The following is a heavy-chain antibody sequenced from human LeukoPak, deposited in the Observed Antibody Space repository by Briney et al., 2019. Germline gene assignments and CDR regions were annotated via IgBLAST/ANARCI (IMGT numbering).Heavy chain of an antibody. CDR1: GFTFNDYA. V-gene: IGHV3-9*01. CDR2: INWNGGSL. CDR3: TKGAGNSDYYGPDY. J-gene: IGHJ4*02. D-gene: IGHD3-22*01. Sequence: GRSLRLSCTASGFTFNDYAMHWVRQAPGKGLEWVSGINWNGGSLGYADSVKGRFTISRDNAKNSLYLQMNSLEADDTAFYYCTKGAGNSDYYGPDYWGQGTLVTVSS.